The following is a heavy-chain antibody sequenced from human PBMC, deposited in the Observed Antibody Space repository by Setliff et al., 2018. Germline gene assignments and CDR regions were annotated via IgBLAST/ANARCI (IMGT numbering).Heavy chain of an antibody. CDR2: IYTSGST. Sequence: SETLSLTCTVSGGSISSGSYYWSWIRQPAGKELEWIGHIYTSGSTNYNPSLKSRVTISVDTSKNQFSLKLSSVTAADTAVYYCASYRQDVNYWGQGTLVTVSS. D-gene: IGHD4-4*01. CDR1: GGSISSGSYY. J-gene: IGHJ4*02. CDR3: ASYRQDVNY. V-gene: IGHV4-61*09.